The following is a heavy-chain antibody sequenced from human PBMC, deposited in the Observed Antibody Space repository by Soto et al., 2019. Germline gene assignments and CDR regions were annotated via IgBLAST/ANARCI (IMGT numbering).Heavy chain of an antibody. Sequence: GSLRLSCAAAGFDSEDYAMHWVRQVPGKGLEWVSLTNSDGTDSYYMDSVKGRFTISRDNAKSTLYLQMDRLRPEDTALYFCAKSLYYYDSSPLDHWGQGTLVTVSS. V-gene: IGHV3-43D*04. CDR1: GFDSEDYA. D-gene: IGHD3-22*01. J-gene: IGHJ4*02. CDR2: TNSDGTDS. CDR3: AKSLYYYDSSPLDH.